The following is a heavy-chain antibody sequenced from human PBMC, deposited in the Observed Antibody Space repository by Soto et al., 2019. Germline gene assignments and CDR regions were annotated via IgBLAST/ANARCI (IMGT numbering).Heavy chain of an antibody. D-gene: IGHD3-3*01. Sequence: QLHLVQSGAVVKKPGASVTVSCSASGYPVTAYYMHWVRQAPGRGLEWMGGINPATGAAKYTQTFPGRGPMTRATATRTVLMELSGLTSEDPAVFSCARGGGVGVAGSAAFDMWGQGTLVTVSS. V-gene: IGHV1-2*02. CDR1: GYPVTAYY. CDR3: ARGGGVGVAGSAAFDM. CDR2: INPATGAA. J-gene: IGHJ3*02.